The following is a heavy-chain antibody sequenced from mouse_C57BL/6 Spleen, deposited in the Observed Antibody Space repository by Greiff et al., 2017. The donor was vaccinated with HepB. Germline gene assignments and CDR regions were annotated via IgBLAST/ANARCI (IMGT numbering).Heavy chain of an antibody. V-gene: IGHV1-64*01. D-gene: IGHD2-1*01. CDR3: AGGNQFLYYYAMDY. Sequence: QVQLQQPGAELVQPGASVKLSCKASGYTFTSYWMHGVKQRPGQGLEWIGMIHPNSGSTNYNEKFKSKATLTVDKSSSTAYMQLSSLTSEDSAVYSCAGGNQFLYYYAMDYWGQGTSVTVSS. J-gene: IGHJ4*01. CDR1: GYTFTSYW. CDR2: IHPNSGST.